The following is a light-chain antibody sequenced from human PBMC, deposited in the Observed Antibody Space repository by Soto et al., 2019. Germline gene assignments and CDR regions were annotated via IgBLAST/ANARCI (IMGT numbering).Light chain of an antibody. CDR3: SAWDNRLNGYV. J-gene: IGLJ1*01. Sequence: QSVLTQPLSASASPGQRVTISCSGGSSNIGSNTFAWYQHLPGTAPPRLIFTAGQRPSGVPGRVSGSKSGTSASLAISGRQSEDDGDYYCSAWDNRLNGYVLGPGTQLTVL. CDR2: TAG. CDR1: SSNIGSNT. V-gene: IGLV1-44*01.